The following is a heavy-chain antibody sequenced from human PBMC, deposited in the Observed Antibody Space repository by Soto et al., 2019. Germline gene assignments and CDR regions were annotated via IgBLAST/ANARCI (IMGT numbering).Heavy chain of an antibody. J-gene: IGHJ4*02. CDR3: ARELNTDSSSYYAFAY. V-gene: IGHV1-18*01. Sequence: QVQLVQSGPEVKMPGASVKVSCKTSGYHYTAYGLAWLRQAPGQRPEWMGWVSTNNADTNYAEKFQGRVTMTTDKSTTPTYMELTSLRSDDTAVYYCARELNTDSSSYYAFAYWGQGTLVTVSS. CDR2: VSTNNADT. D-gene: IGHD3-22*01. CDR1: GYHYTAYG.